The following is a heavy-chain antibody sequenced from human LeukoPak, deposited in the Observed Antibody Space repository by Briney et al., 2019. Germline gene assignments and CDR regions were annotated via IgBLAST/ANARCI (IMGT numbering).Heavy chain of an antibody. J-gene: IGHJ3*01. Sequence: GGSLRLSCAASGFTFRTYGMHWVPQAPGKGLEWVTFIRYDGSDKFYADSVRGRFTISRDNSKNTLFLRLNSLRVEDTAVYYCAKRADYYDSSRALYDAFDLWGQGTMVTVSS. CDR2: IRYDGSDK. D-gene: IGHD3-16*01. CDR3: AKRADYYDSSRALYDAFDL. CDR1: GFTFRTYG. V-gene: IGHV3-30*02.